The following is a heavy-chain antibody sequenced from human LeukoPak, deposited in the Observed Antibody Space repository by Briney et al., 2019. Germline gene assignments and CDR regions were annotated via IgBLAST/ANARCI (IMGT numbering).Heavy chain of an antibody. Sequence: NPSETLSLTCTVSGGSISSYYWSWIRQPAGKGLEWIGRIYTSGSTNYNPSLKSRVTMSVDTSKNQFSLKLSSVTAADTAVYYCARDLRVGATDYYYMDVWGKGTTVTVSS. J-gene: IGHJ6*03. CDR2: IYTSGST. V-gene: IGHV4-4*07. D-gene: IGHD1-26*01. CDR1: GGSISSYY. CDR3: ARDLRVGATDYYYMDV.